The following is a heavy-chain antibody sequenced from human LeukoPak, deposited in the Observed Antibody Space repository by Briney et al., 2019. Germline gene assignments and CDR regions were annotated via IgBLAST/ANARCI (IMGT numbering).Heavy chain of an antibody. D-gene: IGHD6-19*01. CDR2: IKSKTDGGTT. CDR3: ATSGWRGWSTDF. J-gene: IGHJ4*02. CDR1: GFTFSTYN. V-gene: IGHV3-15*01. Sequence: PGGSLRLSCAASGFTFSTYNMNWVRQAPGKGLEWVGRIKSKTDGGTTDYAAPVKGRFTISRDDSKNTLYLQMNSLKTEDTAVYYCATSGWRGWSTDFWGQGTLVTVSS.